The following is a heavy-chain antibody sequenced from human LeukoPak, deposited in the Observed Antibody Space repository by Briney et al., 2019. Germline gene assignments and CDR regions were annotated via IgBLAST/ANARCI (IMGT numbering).Heavy chain of an antibody. CDR3: AKGRCSRTICSFEN. J-gene: IGHJ4*02. D-gene: IGHD2-2*01. CDR2: ITDSGGTT. CDR1: GFTFSSYA. V-gene: IGHV3-23*01. Sequence: GASLRLSCAASGFTFSSYAMNWVRQAPGKGLEWVSTITDSGGTTSYADSVKGRFTISRDNYKTTLYLQMNSLRAEDTALYYCAKGRCSRTICSFENRGQGTLVTVSS.